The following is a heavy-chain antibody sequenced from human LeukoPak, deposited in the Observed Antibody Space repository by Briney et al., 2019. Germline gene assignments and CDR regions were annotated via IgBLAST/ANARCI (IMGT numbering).Heavy chain of an antibody. CDR1: GFTFRSYS. D-gene: IGHD3-3*01. CDR2: ISSSSSTI. CDR3: ARGRSDFWSGHYFDY. Sequence: PGGSLRLSCAASGFTFRSYSMTWVRQAPGKGLGWVSYISSSSSTIYYADSVKGRFTISRDNAKSSLYLQMNSLRAEDTAVYYCARGRSDFWSGHYFDYWGQGTLVTVSS. V-gene: IGHV3-48*04. J-gene: IGHJ4*02.